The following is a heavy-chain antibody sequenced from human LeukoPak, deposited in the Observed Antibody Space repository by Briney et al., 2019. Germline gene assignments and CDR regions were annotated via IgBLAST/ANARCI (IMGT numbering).Heavy chain of an antibody. J-gene: IGHJ6*03. CDR1: GFTFSSYW. CDR3: ARNPGSWYEDYYYYMDV. D-gene: IGHD6-13*01. Sequence: PGGSLRLSCAASGFTFSSYWMHWVRQAPGKGLVWVSRINSDGSSTSYADSVKGRFTISRDNAKNTLYLQMNSLRAEDTAVYYCARNPGSWYEDYYYYMDVWGKGTTVTVSS. V-gene: IGHV3-74*01. CDR2: INSDGSST.